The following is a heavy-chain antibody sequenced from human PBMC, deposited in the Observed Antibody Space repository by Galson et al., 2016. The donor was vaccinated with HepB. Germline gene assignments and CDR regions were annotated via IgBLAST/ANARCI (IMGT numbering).Heavy chain of an antibody. CDR1: GDSVSSDNGA. V-gene: IGHV6-1*01. D-gene: IGHD6-19*01. Sequence: CAISGDSVSSDNGAWNWIRQSPSRGLEWLGRTYYRSKWYNDYGVSVKSRITINPDTSKNQVSLRLNSVTPEDTAVYYCARGWAGSGWSVWGKETTVTVSS. CDR2: TYYRSKWYN. CDR3: ARGWAGSGWSV. J-gene: IGHJ6*04.